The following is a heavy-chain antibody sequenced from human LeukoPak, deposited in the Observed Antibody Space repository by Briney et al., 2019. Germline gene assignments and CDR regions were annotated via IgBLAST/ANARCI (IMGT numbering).Heavy chain of an antibody. V-gene: IGHV1-2*02. Sequence: ASVKVSCKAFGYTFTAYYLHWVRQAPGQGLEWMGWINPDSGGANYAQKFQGRVTMTRDTSISTAYMELSRLRSEDTAVYYCAADRSRAFDIWGQGTMVTVSS. CDR1: GYTFTAYY. J-gene: IGHJ3*02. CDR3: AADRSRAFDI. CDR2: INPDSGGA.